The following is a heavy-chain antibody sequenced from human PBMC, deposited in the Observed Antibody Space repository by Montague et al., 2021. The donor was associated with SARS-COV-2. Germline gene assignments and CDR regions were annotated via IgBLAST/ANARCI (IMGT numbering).Heavy chain of an antibody. D-gene: IGHD3-10*01. J-gene: IGHJ5*02. CDR3: SRASVTMIRGGTGYSWFDP. V-gene: IGHV4-59*02. CDR2: IYHSGST. CDR1: GGSVSSSY. Sequence: SETLSLTCTVSGGSVSSSYWSWIRQPPGKGLEWIAYIYHSGSTDYNPSLKSRVTISVDASKNQFSLKLKSMTSADTAVSYCSRASVTMIRGGTGYSWFDPWGQGTLVTVSS.